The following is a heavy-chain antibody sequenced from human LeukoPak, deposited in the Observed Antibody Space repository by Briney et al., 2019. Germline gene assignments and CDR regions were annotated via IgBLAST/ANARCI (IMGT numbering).Heavy chain of an antibody. CDR1: GFTFSSYS. CDR2: ISSSSSYI. Sequence: GGSLRLSCAASGFTFSSYSMNWVRQAPGKGLEWVSSISSSSSYIYYADSVKGRFTISRDNAKNSLYLQMNSLRAKDTAVYYCARTPHSGSYRVDYWGQGTLVTVSS. CDR3: ARTPHSGSYRVDY. V-gene: IGHV3-21*01. J-gene: IGHJ4*02. D-gene: IGHD1-26*01.